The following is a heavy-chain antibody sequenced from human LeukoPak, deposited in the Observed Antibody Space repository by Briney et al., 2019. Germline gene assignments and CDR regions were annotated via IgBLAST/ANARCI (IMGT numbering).Heavy chain of an antibody. Sequence: GGSLRLSCAASGFTFSSYAMSWVRQAPGKGLEWVSAISGSGGSTYYADSVKGRFTISRDNSKNTLYLQMNSLRAEDTAVYYCASPARDGYNDGISYYYGMDVWGQGTTVTVSS. CDR2: ISGSGGST. V-gene: IGHV3-23*01. D-gene: IGHD5-24*01. CDR1: GFTFSSYA. CDR3: ASPARDGYNDGISYYYGMDV. J-gene: IGHJ6*02.